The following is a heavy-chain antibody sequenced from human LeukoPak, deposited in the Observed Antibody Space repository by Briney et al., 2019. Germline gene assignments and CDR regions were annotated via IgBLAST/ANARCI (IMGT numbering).Heavy chain of an antibody. J-gene: IGHJ5*02. CDR3: ARGLVVAATWFDP. Sequence: SETLSLTCAVYGGSFSGYYWSWIRQPPGKGLEWIGEINHSGSTNYNPSLKSRVTISVDTSKNQFSLKLSSVTAADTAVYYCARGLVVAATWFDPWGQGTLVTVSS. V-gene: IGHV4-34*01. CDR2: INHSGST. D-gene: IGHD2-15*01. CDR1: GGSFSGYY.